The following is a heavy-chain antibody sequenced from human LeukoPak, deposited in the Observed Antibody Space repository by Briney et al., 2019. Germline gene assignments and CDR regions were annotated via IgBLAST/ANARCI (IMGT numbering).Heavy chain of an antibody. CDR1: XXXXSGSA. CDR2: IRSKANSYAT. J-gene: IGHJ4*02. Sequence: PGGSLRLSCAASXXXXSGSAMHWVXXASXXXXXXXXRIRSKANSYATAYAASVKGRFTISRDDSKNTAYLQMNSLKTEDTAVYYCTTLRIYCSGGSCEIDYWGQGTLVTVSS. CDR3: TTLRIYCSGGSCEIDY. V-gene: IGHV3-73*01. D-gene: IGHD2-15*01.